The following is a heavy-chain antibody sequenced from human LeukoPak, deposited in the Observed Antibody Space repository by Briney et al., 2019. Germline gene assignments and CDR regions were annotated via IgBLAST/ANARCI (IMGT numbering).Heavy chain of an antibody. J-gene: IGHJ4*02. CDR1: GFTVSSNY. CDR3: AKSRGSYRFDY. V-gene: IGHV3-53*05. Sequence: QTGGSLRLSCAASGFTVSSNYMSWVRQAPGKGLEWVSVIYSGGSTYYADSVKGRFTISRDNSKNSLYLQMNSLRTEDTALYYCAKSRGSYRFDYWGQGTLVTVSS. CDR2: IYSGGST. D-gene: IGHD1-26*01.